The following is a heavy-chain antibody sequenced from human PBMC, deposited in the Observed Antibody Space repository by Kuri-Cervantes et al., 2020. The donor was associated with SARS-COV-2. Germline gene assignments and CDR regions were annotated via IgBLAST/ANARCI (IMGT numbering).Heavy chain of an antibody. V-gene: IGHV3-30*04. J-gene: IGHJ4*02. CDR2: ISYDESNK. CDR3: ARAYPTRFTGMIVVVITHALDY. CDR1: GFTFRTYA. Sequence: GGSLRLSCVASGFTFRTYAVHWVRQPPGKGLEWVAVISYDESNKYYADSVKGRFTISRDNSKNTLYLQMNSLRAEDTAVYYCARAYPTRFTGMIVVVITHALDYWGQGTLVTVSS. D-gene: IGHD3-22*01.